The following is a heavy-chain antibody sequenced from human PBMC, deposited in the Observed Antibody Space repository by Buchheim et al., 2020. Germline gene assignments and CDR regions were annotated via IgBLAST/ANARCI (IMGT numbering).Heavy chain of an antibody. CDR3: ARSDYDILTGYDYYYYGMDV. Sequence: QVQLVQSGAEVKKPGSSVKVSCKASGGTFSSYTISWVRQAPGQGLEWMGRIIPILGIASYAQKFQGRVTMTADKYTSTAYMELSSLISEDTAVYYCARSDYDILTGYDYYYYGMDVWGQGTT. J-gene: IGHJ6*02. V-gene: IGHV1-69*02. D-gene: IGHD3-9*01. CDR1: GGTFSSYT. CDR2: IIPILGIA.